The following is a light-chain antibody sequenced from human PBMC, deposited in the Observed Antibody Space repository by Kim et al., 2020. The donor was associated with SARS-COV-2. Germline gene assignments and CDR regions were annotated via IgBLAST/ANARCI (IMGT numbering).Light chain of an antibody. CDR2: DAS. V-gene: IGKV1-13*02. Sequence: AIQLTQSPSSLSASVGDRVTITCRASQAISSGLAWYQQKPGKAPNLLIFDASTLESGVPSRFSGSGSGTDFTLTINSLQPEDFTTYNCQQFNSYPISFGQGTRLETK. J-gene: IGKJ5*01. CDR1: QAISSG. CDR3: QQFNSYPIS.